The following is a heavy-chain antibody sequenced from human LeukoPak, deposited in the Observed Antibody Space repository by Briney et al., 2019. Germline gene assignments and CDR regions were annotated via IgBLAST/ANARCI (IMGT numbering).Heavy chain of an antibody. D-gene: IGHD3-22*01. V-gene: IGHV3-21*01. Sequence: GGSLRLSCAASGFTFSSYSMNWVRQAPGKGLEWVSSITSSSSYIFYADSVKGRFTISRDNAKKSLYLQMNSLRAEDTAVYYCAREGNSGYYPYWGQGILATVSS. CDR1: GFTFSSYS. J-gene: IGHJ4*02. CDR3: AREGNSGYYPY. CDR2: ITSSSSYI.